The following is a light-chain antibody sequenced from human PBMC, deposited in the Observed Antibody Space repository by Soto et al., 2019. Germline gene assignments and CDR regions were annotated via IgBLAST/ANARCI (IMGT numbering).Light chain of an antibody. J-gene: IGLJ3*02. CDR2: RNN. CDR1: SSNIGSNY. Sequence: QSVLTQPPSASRTPGQRVTISCSGSSSNIGSNYVYWYQQLPGTAPKLLIYRNNQRPSGVPDRFSGSKSVTSASLAISGLRSEDEADYYCAAWDDSLSGPVFGGGTKLTVL. V-gene: IGLV1-47*01. CDR3: AAWDDSLSGPV.